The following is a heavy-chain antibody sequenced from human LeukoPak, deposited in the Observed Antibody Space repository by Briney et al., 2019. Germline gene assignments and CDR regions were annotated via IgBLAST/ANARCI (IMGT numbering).Heavy chain of an antibody. CDR1: RYTFINYY. CDR3: AREIGPRQLHLWGSAFDY. D-gene: IGHD5-18*01. V-gene: IGHV1-46*01. CDR2: INPSGGTT. J-gene: IGHJ4*02. Sequence: ASVKVSCKASRYTFINYYMHWVRQAPGQGLEWMGIINPSGGTTSYAQNFQGRVTMTRDTSTSTVYMELSSLRSEDTAVYYCAREIGPRQLHLWGSAFDYWGQGTLVTVSS.